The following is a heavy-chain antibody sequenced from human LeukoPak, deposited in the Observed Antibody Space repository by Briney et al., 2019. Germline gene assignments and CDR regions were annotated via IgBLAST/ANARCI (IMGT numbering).Heavy chain of an antibody. Sequence: GGSLRLSCAASGFTFSSYSMNWVRQAPGKGLEWVSSISSSSYIYYADSVKGRFTISRDNAKNRLYLQMNSLRAEDTAVYYCARESVASAGSFDPWGQGTLVTVSS. CDR1: GFTFSSYS. D-gene: IGHD5-12*01. CDR2: ISSSSYI. V-gene: IGHV3-21*01. J-gene: IGHJ5*02. CDR3: ARESVASAGSFDP.